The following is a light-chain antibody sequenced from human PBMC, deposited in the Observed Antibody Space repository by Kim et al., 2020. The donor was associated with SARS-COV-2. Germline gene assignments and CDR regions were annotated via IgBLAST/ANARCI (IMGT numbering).Light chain of an antibody. Sequence: ASVGDRVTITCRASQSISSYLNWYQQKPGKAPKLLIYAASSLQSGVPSRFSGSGSGTDFTLTISSLQPEDFATYYCQQSFSTPFTFGQGTRLEIK. J-gene: IGKJ5*01. CDR1: QSISSY. CDR3: QQSFSTPFT. CDR2: AAS. V-gene: IGKV1-39*01.